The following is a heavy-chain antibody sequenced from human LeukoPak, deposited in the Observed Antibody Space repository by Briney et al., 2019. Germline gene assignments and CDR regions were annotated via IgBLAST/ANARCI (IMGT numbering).Heavy chain of an antibody. D-gene: IGHD3-3*01. CDR2: INSDGSST. Sequence: GGSLRFSCAAYGFTFSSYWMHWVRQAPGKGLVWVSRINSDGSSTSYADSVKGRFTISRDNAKNTLYLQMNSLRAEDTAVYYCAKCFWSGYYYYMDVWGKGTTVTVSS. CDR3: AKCFWSGYYYYMDV. V-gene: IGHV3-74*01. CDR1: GFTFSSYW. J-gene: IGHJ6*03.